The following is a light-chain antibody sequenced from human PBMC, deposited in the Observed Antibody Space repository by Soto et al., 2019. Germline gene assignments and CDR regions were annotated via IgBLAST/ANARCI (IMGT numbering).Light chain of an antibody. CDR2: GAS. J-gene: IGKJ2*01. V-gene: IGKV3-15*01. CDR1: QSVSNT. Sequence: EIVMTQSPATLSVSPGERATLSCRASQSVSNTLAWYQQKPGQAPRLIMYGASIRATGIPARFSGGGSGTQFTLTISSLQSEDFAVYYCQQYDNWPYPFGQGTKVDIK. CDR3: QQYDNWPYP.